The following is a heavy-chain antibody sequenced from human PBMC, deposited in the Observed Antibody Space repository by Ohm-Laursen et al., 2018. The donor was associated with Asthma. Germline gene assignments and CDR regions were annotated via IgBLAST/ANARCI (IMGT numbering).Heavy chain of an antibody. CDR2: GGSYYDGGLK. Sequence: SLRLTCAASGFTFRSYAMHWARQTPGKGLEWVAVGGSYYDGGLKYYADSVNGRFTVSRDDSKNTLYLQMNSLRPDDTAVYYCARDVMEWYLPAFDFWGQGTLVTVSS. J-gene: IGHJ4*02. CDR1: GFTFRSYA. V-gene: IGHV3-30-3*01. D-gene: IGHD3-3*01. CDR3: ARDVMEWYLPAFDF.